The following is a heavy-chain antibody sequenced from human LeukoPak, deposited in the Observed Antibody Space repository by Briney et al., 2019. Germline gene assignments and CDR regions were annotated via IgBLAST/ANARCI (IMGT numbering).Heavy chain of an antibody. J-gene: IGHJ4*02. D-gene: IGHD6-19*01. V-gene: IGHV5-51*01. CDR3: ARLGLAVAGNRTVDY. Sequence: GESLKISCKGSGYSFTSYWIGWVRQMPGKGLEWMGIIYPGDSDTRYSPSFQGQVTISADKSTSTAYLQWSSLKASDTAMYYCARLGLAVAGNRTVDYWGQGTLVTVSS. CDR1: GYSFTSYW. CDR2: IYPGDSDT.